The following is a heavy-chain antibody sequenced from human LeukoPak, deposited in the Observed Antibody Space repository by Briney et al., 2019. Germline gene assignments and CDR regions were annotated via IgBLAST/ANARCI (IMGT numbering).Heavy chain of an antibody. V-gene: IGHV3-7*01. CDR2: IKEDGSDK. CDR3: ARDRGFDNFDY. CDR1: GFSFSTYW. D-gene: IGHD3-9*01. J-gene: IGHJ4*02. Sequence: GGSLRLSCAASGFSFSTYWMSWVRQAPGKGLEWVANIKEDGSDKNYVDSVRGRFTIARDNAKNYVYLQMKSLRAEDTAVYYCARDRGFDNFDYWGQGTLVTVSS.